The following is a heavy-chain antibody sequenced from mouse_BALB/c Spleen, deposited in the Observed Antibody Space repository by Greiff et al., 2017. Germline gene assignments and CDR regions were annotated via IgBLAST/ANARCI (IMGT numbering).Heavy chain of an antibody. V-gene: IGHV5-6-2*01. CDR1: GFTFSSYY. CDR3: AEGDYDGFAY. Sequence: EVQVVESGGGLVKLGGSLKLSCAASGFTFSSYYISWVRQTPEKRLELVAAINSNGGSTYYPDTVKGRFTISRDNAKNTLYLQMSSLKSEDTALYYCAEGDYDGFAYWGQGTLVTVSA. D-gene: IGHD2-4*01. CDR2: INSNGGST. J-gene: IGHJ3*01.